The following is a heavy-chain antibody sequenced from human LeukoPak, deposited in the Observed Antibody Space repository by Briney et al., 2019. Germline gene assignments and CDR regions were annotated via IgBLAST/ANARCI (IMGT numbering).Heavy chain of an antibody. Sequence: ASVKVSCKASGYTFTGYYMHWVRQAPGQGLEWMGWINPNSGGTNYAQKFQGWVTMTRDTSTSTAYMELRSLRSDDTAVYYCARRDGYSSSWSDYWGQGTLVTVSS. D-gene: IGHD6-13*01. CDR3: ARRDGYSSSWSDY. CDR1: GYTFTGYY. V-gene: IGHV1-2*04. CDR2: INPNSGGT. J-gene: IGHJ4*02.